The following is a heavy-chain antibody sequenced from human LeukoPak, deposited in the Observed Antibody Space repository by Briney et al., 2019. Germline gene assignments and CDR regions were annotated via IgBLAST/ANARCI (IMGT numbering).Heavy chain of an antibody. CDR1: GFTFSSYS. CDR2: ITSSSSYI. D-gene: IGHD2-2*02. Sequence: KPGGSLRLSCAASGFTFSSYSINWVRQAPGKGLEWFSSITSSSSYIYYADSVKGRFTISRDNAKNSLYLQMNSLRAEDTAIYYCAREPSLPAAITAPGAFDPWGQGTLVTVSS. CDR3: AREPSLPAAITAPGAFDP. J-gene: IGHJ5*02. V-gene: IGHV3-21*01.